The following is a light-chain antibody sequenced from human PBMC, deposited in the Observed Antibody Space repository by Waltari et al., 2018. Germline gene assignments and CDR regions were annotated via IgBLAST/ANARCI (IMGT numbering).Light chain of an antibody. CDR2: KSS. J-gene: IGKJ1*01. V-gene: IGKV1-5*03. CDR1: QSVSIW. CDR3: QQYQSYSPLT. Sequence: DIQMTQSPSTLPASVGDRVTITCRASQSVSIWLAWYQQKPGKAPKLLIYKSSSLESGVPLRFSGSGSGTDFTLTISGLQPDDFGTYYCQQYQSYSPLTFGQGTKVE.